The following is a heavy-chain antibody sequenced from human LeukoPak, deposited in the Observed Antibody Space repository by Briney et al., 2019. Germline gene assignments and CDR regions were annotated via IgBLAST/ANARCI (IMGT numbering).Heavy chain of an antibody. Sequence: ASVKVSCKASGYTFTTYWIHWVRQAPGQGLEWMGWTNPTSCGTNYAQKFQGRVTMTRDTSISTAYMELSRLTSDDTAVYYCARGVLSGDYGRYFDYWGQGALVTVSS. CDR1: GYTFTTYW. CDR2: TNPTSCGT. J-gene: IGHJ4*02. D-gene: IGHD4-17*01. V-gene: IGHV1-2*02. CDR3: ARGVLSGDYGRYFDY.